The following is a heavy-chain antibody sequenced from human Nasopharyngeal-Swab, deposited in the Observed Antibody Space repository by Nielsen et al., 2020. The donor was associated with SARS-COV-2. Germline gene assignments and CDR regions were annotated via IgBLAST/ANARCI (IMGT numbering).Heavy chain of an antibody. V-gene: IGHV3-15*07. J-gene: IGHJ3*02. CDR1: GYSFTSYW. Sequence: GESLKISCKGSGYSFTSYWMHWVRQAPGKGLEWVGRIKSKTDGGTTDYAAPVKGRFTISRDDSKNTLYLQMNSLKTEDTAVYYCTTDIRLMTPGAFDIWGQGTMVTVSS. D-gene: IGHD4-17*01. CDR3: TTDIRLMTPGAFDI. CDR2: IKSKTDGGTT.